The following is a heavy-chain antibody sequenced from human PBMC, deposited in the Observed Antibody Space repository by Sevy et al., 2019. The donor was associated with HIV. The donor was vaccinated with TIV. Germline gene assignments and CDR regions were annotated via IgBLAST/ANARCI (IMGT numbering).Heavy chain of an antibody. V-gene: IGHV3-23*01. D-gene: IGHD3-3*01. J-gene: IGHJ4*02. CDR2: ISHSGDST. Sequence: GSLRLSCTSSGFTFSSYAMNWVRQAPGKGLEWVSTISHSGDSTYYADSVKGRFTIPRDNSENTLYLQMNSLRAEDTALYYCAGRKVGDFWSGSIRGPWAGGPLFDYWGQGTLVTVSS. CDR1: GFTFSSYA. CDR3: AGRKVGDFWSGSIRGPWAGGPLFDY.